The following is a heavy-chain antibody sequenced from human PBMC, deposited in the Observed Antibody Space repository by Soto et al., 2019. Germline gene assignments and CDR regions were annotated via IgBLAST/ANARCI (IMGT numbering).Heavy chain of an antibody. Sequence: QVQLVQSGAEVKKPGASVKVSCKASGYTFTGYYMHWVRQAPGQGLEWMGWINPNSGGTNYAQKFQGWVTMTRDTPIRTVDMELSRLRSDDTAVYYSSRGGDFWSGAKVDYWGQGTLVTVSS. CDR2: INPNSGGT. J-gene: IGHJ4*02. CDR1: GYTFTGYY. D-gene: IGHD3-3*01. CDR3: SRGGDFWSGAKVDY. V-gene: IGHV1-2*04.